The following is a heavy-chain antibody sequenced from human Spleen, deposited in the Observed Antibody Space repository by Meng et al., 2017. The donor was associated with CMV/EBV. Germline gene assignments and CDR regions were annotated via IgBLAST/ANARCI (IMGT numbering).Heavy chain of an antibody. J-gene: IGHJ6*02. CDR3: ARVRTTTHHDYWSGYYSGMDV. CDR2: INSDGSGT. D-gene: IGHD3-3*01. V-gene: IGHV3-74*01. CDR1: GFTLSAYW. Sequence: LRLSCAASGFTLSAYWMHWVRQVPGKGLVWVSRINSDGSGTSYADSVKGRFTISRDNAKNTLYLQLNSLRAEDTAVYYCARVRTTTHHDYWSGYYSGMDVWGQGTTVTVSS.